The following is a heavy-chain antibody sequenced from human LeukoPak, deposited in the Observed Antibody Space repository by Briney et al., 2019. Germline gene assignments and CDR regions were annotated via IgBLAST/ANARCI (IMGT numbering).Heavy chain of an antibody. D-gene: IGHD3-22*01. CDR3: ARNYDSSGLDLDY. V-gene: IGHV3-21*01. CDR1: GFTFSSYS. J-gene: IGHJ4*02. Sequence: GGSLRLSCAASGFTFSSYSMNWVRRAPGKGLEWVSSISSSSSYIYYADSVKGRFTISRDNAKNSLYLQMNSLRAEDTAVYYCARNYDSSGLDLDYWGQGTLVTVSS. CDR2: ISSSSSYI.